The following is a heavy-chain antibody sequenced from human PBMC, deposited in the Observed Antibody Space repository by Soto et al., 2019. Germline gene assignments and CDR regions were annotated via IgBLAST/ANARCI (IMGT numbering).Heavy chain of an antibody. CDR3: ARVGYSSGWLVDY. Sequence: VQLVESGGGLVKPGGSLRLSCAASGFTFSSYSMNWVRQAPGKGLEWVSSISSSSSYIYYADSVKGRFTISRDNAKNSLYLQMNSLRAEDTAVYYCARVGYSSGWLVDYWGQGTLVTVSS. V-gene: IGHV3-21*01. CDR1: GFTFSSYS. J-gene: IGHJ4*02. CDR2: ISSSSSYI. D-gene: IGHD6-19*01.